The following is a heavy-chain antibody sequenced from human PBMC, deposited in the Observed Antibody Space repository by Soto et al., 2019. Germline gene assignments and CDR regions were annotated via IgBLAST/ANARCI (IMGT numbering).Heavy chain of an antibody. CDR1: GYTFTSYY. D-gene: IGHD6-19*01. CDR3: ARGVAGAAPGCY. J-gene: IGHJ4*02. Sequence: QVQLVQSGAEVKKPGASVKVSCKASGYTFTSYYMHWVRQAPGQGLEWMGIINPSGGSTSYAQKFQGGXXMXRXXSTSTVYMELSSLRSEDTDVYYCARGVAGAAPGCYWGQGTLVTVSS. V-gene: IGHV1-46*01. CDR2: INPSGGST.